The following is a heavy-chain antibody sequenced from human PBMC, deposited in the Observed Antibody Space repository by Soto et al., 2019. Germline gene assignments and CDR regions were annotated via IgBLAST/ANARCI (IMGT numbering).Heavy chain of an antibody. V-gene: IGHV4-39*01. CDR2: IYYSGST. CDR3: ARNPYGDYAFDI. D-gene: IGHD4-17*01. CDR1: GGSISSSSYY. Sequence: SETLSLTCTVSGGSISSSSYYWGWIRQPPGKGLEWIGSIYYSGSTYYNPSLKSRVTISVDTSKNQFSLKLSSVTAADTAVYYCARNPYGDYAFDIWGQGTMVTVSS. J-gene: IGHJ3*02.